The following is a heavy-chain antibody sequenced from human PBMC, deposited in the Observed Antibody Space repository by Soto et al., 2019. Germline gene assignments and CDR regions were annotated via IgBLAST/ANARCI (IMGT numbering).Heavy chain of an antibody. CDR3: ARGLGVGSGLRLQH. J-gene: IGHJ1*01. CDR1: GDTFTTYY. V-gene: IGHV1-46*04. D-gene: IGHD6-19*01. CDR2: INPDNGST. Sequence: QVQLVQSGAEVKKPGTSVKISCKTSGDTFTTYYLQWVRQAPGRGLEWMGIINPDNGSTNYAQKLRGRVTMSRDTSTSTVYMGLTSLRSEDTAVYFCARGLGVGSGLRLQHWGQGTLVTVSS.